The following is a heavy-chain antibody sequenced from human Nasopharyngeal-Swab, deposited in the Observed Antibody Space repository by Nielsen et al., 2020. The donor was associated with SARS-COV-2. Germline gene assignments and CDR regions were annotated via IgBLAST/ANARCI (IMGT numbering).Heavy chain of an antibody. Sequence: ASVKVSCKASGYTFTRCAVSWVRQAPGQGPEWMGWINTNTGNPTYAQGFTGRFVFSLDSSVSTAYLQISSLKAEDAAVYYCARDAFSSNWFDSWGQGTLVTVSS. J-gene: IGHJ5*01. CDR2: INTNTGNP. D-gene: IGHD6-19*01. V-gene: IGHV7-4-1*02. CDR3: ARDAFSSNWFDS. CDR1: GYTFTRCA.